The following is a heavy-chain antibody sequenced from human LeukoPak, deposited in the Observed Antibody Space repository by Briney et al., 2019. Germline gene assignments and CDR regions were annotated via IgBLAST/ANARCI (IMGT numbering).Heavy chain of an antibody. J-gene: IGHJ6*02. CDR3: ARGGLWFGELSGEDYYYGMDV. D-gene: IGHD3-10*01. Sequence: PSETLSLTCTVPGGSISSYYWSWIRQPPGKGLEWIGHIYYSVSTNYNPSLKSRVTISVDTSKNQFSLKLSSVAAADTAVYYCARGGLWFGELSGEDYYYGMDVWGQGTTVTVSS. CDR2: IYYSVST. CDR1: GGSISSYY. V-gene: IGHV4-59*01.